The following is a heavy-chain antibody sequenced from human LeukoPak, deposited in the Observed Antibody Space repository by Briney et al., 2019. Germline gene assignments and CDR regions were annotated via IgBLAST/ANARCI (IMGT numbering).Heavy chain of an antibody. CDR3: ARGDIVATLPRGWFDP. Sequence: GSLRLSCAASGFTFSSYSMNWVRQAPGKGLEWVSYISSNSSTIYYAYSVKGPFTISRDNAKNSLYLQMNSLRDEDTAVYYCARGDIVATLPRGWFDPWGQGTLVTSSS. J-gene: IGHJ5*02. CDR1: GFTFSSYS. CDR2: ISSNSSTI. V-gene: IGHV3-48*02. D-gene: IGHD5-12*01.